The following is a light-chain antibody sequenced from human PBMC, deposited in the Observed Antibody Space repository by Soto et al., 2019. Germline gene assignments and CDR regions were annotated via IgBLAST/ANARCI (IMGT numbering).Light chain of an antibody. CDR2: GAS. Sequence: EIVMTQSPATLSVSPGERATLSCRASQSVSTNLAWYQQKPGQAPRLLMYGASTIATGIPARFSGSGSGTEFTLNISSLQSEDFAVYYCQQYHNWPPYTFGQGTKLEIK. J-gene: IGKJ2*01. V-gene: IGKV3-15*01. CDR1: QSVSTN. CDR3: QQYHNWPPYT.